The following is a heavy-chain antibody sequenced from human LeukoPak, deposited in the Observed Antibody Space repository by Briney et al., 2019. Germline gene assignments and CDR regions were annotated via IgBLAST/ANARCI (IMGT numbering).Heavy chain of an antibody. CDR1: GGSISSYY. J-gene: IGHJ4*02. CDR2: IYYSGST. Sequence: SETLSLTCTVSGGSISSYYWSWIRQPPGKGLEWIGYIYYSGSTNYNPSLKSRVTISVDTSKNQFSLKLSSVTTADTAVYYCARSPLRYSGGDAPLDYWGQGTLVTVSS. CDR3: ARSPLRYSGGDAPLDY. V-gene: IGHV4-59*01. D-gene: IGHD3-9*01.